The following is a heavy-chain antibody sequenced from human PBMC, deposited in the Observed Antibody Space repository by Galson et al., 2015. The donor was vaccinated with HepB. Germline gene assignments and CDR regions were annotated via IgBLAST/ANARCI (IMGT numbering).Heavy chain of an antibody. CDR2: ISYDGSNK. Sequence: SLRLSCAASGFTFSSYGMHWVRQAPGKGLEWVAVISYDGSNKYYADSVKGRFTISRDNSKNTLYLQMNSLRAEDTAVYYCAKDLPGVAGTLGLDYWGQGTRVTVSS. D-gene: IGHD6-19*01. CDR3: AKDLPGVAGTLGLDY. J-gene: IGHJ4*02. V-gene: IGHV3-30*18. CDR1: GFTFSSYG.